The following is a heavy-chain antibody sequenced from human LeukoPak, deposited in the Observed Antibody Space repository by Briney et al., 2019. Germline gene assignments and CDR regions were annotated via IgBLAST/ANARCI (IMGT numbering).Heavy chain of an antibody. Sequence: GGSLRLSCAASGFTFSSYWMRWVRQAPGKGLEWVANIKQDGSEEYYVDSVKGRFTISRDNAKNSLYLQMNSLRAEDTAVYYCARVGLSVVQGWYGMDVWGQGTTVTVSS. CDR2: IKQDGSEE. D-gene: IGHD6-6*01. CDR1: GFTFSSYW. V-gene: IGHV3-7*01. CDR3: ARVGLSVVQGWYGMDV. J-gene: IGHJ6*02.